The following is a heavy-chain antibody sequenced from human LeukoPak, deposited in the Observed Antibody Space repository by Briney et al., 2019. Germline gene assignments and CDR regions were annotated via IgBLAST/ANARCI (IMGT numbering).Heavy chain of an antibody. Sequence: AAVKVSCKASGYTFTSYGISWVRQAPGQGGEGRGWISAYNGNTNYEQKFQGRVTMTTDTSTSTAYMELRSLRSDDTAVYYCARRPSYYYDSSGWVDYWGQGTLVTVSS. J-gene: IGHJ4*02. D-gene: IGHD3-22*01. CDR3: ARRPSYYYDSSGWVDY. CDR2: ISAYNGNT. V-gene: IGHV1-18*01. CDR1: GYTFTSYG.